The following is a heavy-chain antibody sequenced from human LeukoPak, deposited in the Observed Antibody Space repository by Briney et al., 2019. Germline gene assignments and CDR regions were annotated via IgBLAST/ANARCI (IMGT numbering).Heavy chain of an antibody. CDR1: GFTFNNFG. CDR2: IRSDGSNK. J-gene: IGHJ4*02. D-gene: IGHD1-14*01. V-gene: IGHV3-30*02. Sequence: GGSLRLSCEASGFTFNNFGIHWVRQAPGKGLEWVAFIRSDGSNKYYADSVKGRFTISRDNSKNTLYLQMNRLRGEDTTLYYCAKDSRNLPFDYWGQGTLVTVSS. CDR3: AKDSRNLPFDY.